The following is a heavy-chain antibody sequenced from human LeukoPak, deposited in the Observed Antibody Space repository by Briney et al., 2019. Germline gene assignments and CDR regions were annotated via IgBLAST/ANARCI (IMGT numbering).Heavy chain of an antibody. J-gene: IGHJ4*02. D-gene: IGHD3-22*01. Sequence: SETLSLTRTVSGGSISSYYWSWIRQPPGKGLEWMGYIYYSGSTNYNPYLKSRVTISVDTSKNQFSLKLNCVTAADTTVYYCATYYYDSSGYYLGPFDYWGQGTLVTVFS. CDR3: ATYYYDSSGYYLGPFDY. CDR1: GGSISSYY. V-gene: IGHV4-59*08. CDR2: IYYSGST.